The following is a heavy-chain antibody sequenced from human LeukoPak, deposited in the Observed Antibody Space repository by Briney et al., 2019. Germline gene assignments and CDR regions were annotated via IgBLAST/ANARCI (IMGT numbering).Heavy chain of an antibody. J-gene: IGHJ4*02. D-gene: IGHD1-26*01. CDR1: GGSISSYY. CDR2: IYYSGTT. CDR3: ARHGGSHFLY. V-gene: IGHV4-59*08. Sequence: PSETLSLTCTVAGGSISSYYRSWIRQPPGKGLEWIAYIYYSGTTKYNPSLKSRVNISVDTSKNQFSLKLSSVTAADTAVYYCARHGGSHFLYWGQGILVTVSS.